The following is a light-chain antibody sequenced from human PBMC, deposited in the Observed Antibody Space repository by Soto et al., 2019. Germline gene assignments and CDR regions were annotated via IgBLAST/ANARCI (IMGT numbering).Light chain of an antibody. J-gene: IGKJ4*01. CDR3: QQFNKWPLT. CDR2: GAS. Sequence: EIVMTQSPGTLSVSPGERAALSCRASQSVSSNLAWYQQKPGQAPRLLIYGASTRATGIPARFSGSGSGTEFTLSISSLQSEDFAVYYCQQFNKWPLTFGGGTRVEFK. V-gene: IGKV3-15*01. CDR1: QSVSSN.